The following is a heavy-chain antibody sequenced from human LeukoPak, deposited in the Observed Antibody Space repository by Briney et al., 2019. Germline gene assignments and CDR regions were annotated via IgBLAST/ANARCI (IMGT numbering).Heavy chain of an antibody. CDR2: MNPNSGNT. CDR3: ARGLSGSYYQNWFDP. V-gene: IGHV1-8*02. Sequence: ASVKVSCKASGGTFSSYAINWVRQATGQGLEWMGWMNPNSGNTGYAQKFQGRVTMTRNTSISTAYMELSSLRSEDTAVYYCARGLSGSYYQNWFDPWGQGTLVTVSS. J-gene: IGHJ5*02. D-gene: IGHD3-10*01. CDR1: GGTFSSYA.